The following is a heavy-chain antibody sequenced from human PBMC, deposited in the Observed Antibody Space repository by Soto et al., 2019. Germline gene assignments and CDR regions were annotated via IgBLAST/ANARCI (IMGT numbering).Heavy chain of an antibody. J-gene: IGHJ4*01. CDR2: ISSGSTYI. Sequence: GGSLRLSCAASGFTFSIYSMNWVRQSPGKGLEWVSSISSGSTYIYYADSVKGRFTISRDNAKNSLFLQMNRLRAEDTAVYYCARDSGIIGTIFDYWGKGSMFTVSS. CDR3: ARDSGIIGTIFDY. CDR1: GFTFSIYS. D-gene: IGHD1-20*01. V-gene: IGHV3-21*01.